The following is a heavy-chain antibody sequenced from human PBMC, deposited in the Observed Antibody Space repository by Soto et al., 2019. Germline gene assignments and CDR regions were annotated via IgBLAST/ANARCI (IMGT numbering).Heavy chain of an antibody. CDR3: ARGTYCSGGSCYSGWFDP. D-gene: IGHD2-15*01. J-gene: IGHJ5*02. CDR1: GFTFSSYS. Sequence: EVQLVESGGGLVKPGGSLRLSCAASGFTFSSYSMNWVRQAPGKGLEWVSSISSSSSYIYYADSVKGRFTIPRDNPKNSLYPQMNRLRAEDTAVYYCARGTYCSGGSCYSGWFDPWGQGTLVTVSS. CDR2: ISSSSSYI. V-gene: IGHV3-21*01.